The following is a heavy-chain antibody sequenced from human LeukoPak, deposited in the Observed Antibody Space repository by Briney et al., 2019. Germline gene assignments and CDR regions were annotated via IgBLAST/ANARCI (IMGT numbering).Heavy chain of an antibody. J-gene: IGHJ5*02. CDR1: W. V-gene: IGHV5-51*01. CDR2: IYPGDSDT. CDR3: AVSGYDFGWFDP. D-gene: IGHD5-12*01. Sequence: WXXXXRQXPGKXXEWMGIIYPGDSDTRYSPSFQGQVTISADKSISTAYLQWSSLKASDTAMYYCAVSGYDFGWFDPWGQGTLVTVSS.